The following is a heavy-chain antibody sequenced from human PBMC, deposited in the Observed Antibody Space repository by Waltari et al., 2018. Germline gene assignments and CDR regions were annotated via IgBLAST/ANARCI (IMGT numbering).Heavy chain of an antibody. J-gene: IGHJ4*02. D-gene: IGHD4-17*01. Sequence: QLQLQESGPGLVKPSEPLSLTCTVSGGSISSSRYYWGWIRQPPGKGLEWIGSIYYSGSTYDNPSLKSRVTISVDTSKNQFSLKLSSVTAADTAVYYCAKHDYGDYNFAYWGQGTLVTVSS. CDR3: AKHDYGDYNFAY. V-gene: IGHV4-39*01. CDR1: GGSISSSRYY. CDR2: IYYSGST.